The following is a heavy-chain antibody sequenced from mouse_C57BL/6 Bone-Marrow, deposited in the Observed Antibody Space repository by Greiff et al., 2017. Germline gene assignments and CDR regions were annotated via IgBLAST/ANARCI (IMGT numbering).Heavy chain of an antibody. Sequence: QVQLQQPGAELVRPGTSVKLSCKASGYTFTSYWMHWVKQRPGQGLEWIGVIDPSDSYTNYNQKFKGKATLTVDTSSSTAYMQLSSLTSEDSAVYYGARRTIVTQYYFDYWGQGTTLTVSS. D-gene: IGHD2-5*01. CDR2: IDPSDSYT. J-gene: IGHJ2*01. V-gene: IGHV1-59*01. CDR3: ARRTIVTQYYFDY. CDR1: GYTFTSYW.